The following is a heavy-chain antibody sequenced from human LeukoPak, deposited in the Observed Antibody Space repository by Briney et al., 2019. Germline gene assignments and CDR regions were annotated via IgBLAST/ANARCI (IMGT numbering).Heavy chain of an antibody. Sequence: GGSLRLSCAASGFTFSSYAMSWVRQAPGKGLEWVSAISGSGGSTYYADSVKGRFTISRDNSKNTLYLQMNSLRAEDTAVYYCAKDEKRGTMIVVAPNFDYWGQGTLVTVSS. CDR3: AKDEKRGTMIVVAPNFDY. CDR1: GFTFSSYA. CDR2: ISGSGGST. J-gene: IGHJ4*02. D-gene: IGHD3-22*01. V-gene: IGHV3-23*01.